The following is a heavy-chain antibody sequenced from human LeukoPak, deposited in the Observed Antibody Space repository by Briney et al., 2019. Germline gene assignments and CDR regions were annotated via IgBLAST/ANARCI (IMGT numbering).Heavy chain of an antibody. J-gene: IGHJ4*02. CDR3: ARGRENPAMKGLGFDY. CDR2: IYYSGST. D-gene: IGHD2-2*01. Sequence: SETLSLTCTVSGGSISSGSYYWSWIRQPPGKGLEWIGYIYYSGSTNYNPSLKSRVTISVDTSKNQFSLKLSSVTAADTAVYYCARGRENPAMKGLGFDYWGQGTLVTVSS. CDR1: GGSISSGSYY. V-gene: IGHV4-61*01.